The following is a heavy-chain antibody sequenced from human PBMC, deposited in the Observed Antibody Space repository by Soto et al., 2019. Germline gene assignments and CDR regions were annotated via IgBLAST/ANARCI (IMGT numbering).Heavy chain of an antibody. V-gene: IGHV4-59*01. CDR2: IFYSGST. D-gene: IGHD3-10*02. J-gene: IGHJ5*01. CDR1: GGSISSYY. CDR3: ASMIGDPVLSFDS. Sequence: QVQLQESGPGLVKPSETLSLTCTVSGGSISSYYWSWIRQPPGKGLEWIGFIFYSGSTSYNPSLKSRVTISIDTSEDQFSLKLNSVTAADTAVYYCASMIGDPVLSFDSWGQGTLVDVSS.